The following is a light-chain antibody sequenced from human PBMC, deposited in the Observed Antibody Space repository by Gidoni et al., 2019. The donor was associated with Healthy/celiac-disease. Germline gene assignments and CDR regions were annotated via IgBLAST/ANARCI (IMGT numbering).Light chain of an antibody. CDR3: QSYDSSLSGSG. CDR1: SPNIGAGYD. V-gene: IGLV1-40*01. Sequence: QSVLTQPPSVSGATGQRVTISCTGSSPNIGAGYDVHWYQQLPGTAPNLLIYGNSNRPSEVPDRFSGSKSGTSASLAITGLQAEDEADYYCQSYDSSLSGSGFGGGTKLTVL. J-gene: IGLJ2*01. CDR2: GNS.